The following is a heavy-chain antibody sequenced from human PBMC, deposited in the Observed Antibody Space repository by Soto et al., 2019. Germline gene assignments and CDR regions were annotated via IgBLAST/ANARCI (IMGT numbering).Heavy chain of an antibody. J-gene: IGHJ4*02. D-gene: IGHD5-12*01. Sequence: PSETLSLICTVSGGSISSGDYYWSWIRQPPGKGLEWIGYIYYSGSTYYNPSLKSRVTISVDTSKNQFSLKLSSVTAADTAVYYCAREVLVATIIGRYYFDYWGQGTLVTVSS. CDR2: IYYSGST. CDR3: AREVLVATIIGRYYFDY. CDR1: GGSISSGDYY. V-gene: IGHV4-30-4*01.